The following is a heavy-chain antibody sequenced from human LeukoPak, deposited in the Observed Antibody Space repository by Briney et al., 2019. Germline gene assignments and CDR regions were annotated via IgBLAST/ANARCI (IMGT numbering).Heavy chain of an antibody. J-gene: IGHJ4*02. CDR1: GFTFSSYS. D-gene: IGHD5-12*01. V-gene: IGHV4-34*01. CDR2: INHSGST. CDR3: ARGDIVATLNY. Sequence: PGGSLRLSCAASGFTFSSYSMNWVRQPPGKGLEWIGEINHSGSTNYNPSLKSRVTISVDTSKNQFSLKLSSVTAADTAVYYCARGDIVATLNYWGQGTLVTVSS.